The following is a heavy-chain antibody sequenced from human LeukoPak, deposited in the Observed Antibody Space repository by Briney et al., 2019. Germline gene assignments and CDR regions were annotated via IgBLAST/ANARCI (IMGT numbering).Heavy chain of an antibody. CDR3: ARVAIVYYYMGV. Sequence: ASVKVSCKASGGTFSSYAISWVRQAPGQGLEWMGGIIPIFGTANYAQKFQGRVTITTDESTSTAYMELSSLRSEDTAVYYCARVAIVYYYMGVWGKGTTVTVSS. CDR2: IIPIFGTA. CDR1: GGTFSSYA. J-gene: IGHJ6*03. D-gene: IGHD3-16*02. V-gene: IGHV1-69*05.